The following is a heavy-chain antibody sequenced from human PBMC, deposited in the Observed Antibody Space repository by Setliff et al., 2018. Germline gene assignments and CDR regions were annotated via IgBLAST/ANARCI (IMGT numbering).Heavy chain of an antibody. D-gene: IGHD6-13*01. V-gene: IGHV1-2*02. CDR1: GYTFTGYY. CDR3: ARGGVAAAGRKGVFEY. J-gene: IGHJ4*02. CDR2: INPNSGGT. Sequence: GASVKVSCKASGYTFTGYYMHWVRQAPGQGLEWIGWINPNSGGTNYAQKLQGRVTMTTDTSTSTAYMELRSLRSDDTAVYYCARGGVAAAGRKGVFEYWGQGTLVTVSS.